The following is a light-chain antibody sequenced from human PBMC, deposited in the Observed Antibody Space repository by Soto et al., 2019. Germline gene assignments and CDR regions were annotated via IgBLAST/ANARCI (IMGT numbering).Light chain of an antibody. CDR3: QHRSSWPVT. CDR2: DSS. CDR1: QSVNSY. Sequence: EVVLTQSPVTLSLSPGERATLSCRASQSVNSYLAWYQQKPGQAPRLLIYDSSNRATGIPARFSGSGSGTDFTLTISSLEPEDFAVYYCQHRSSWPVTFGQGTRLEFK. J-gene: IGKJ5*01. V-gene: IGKV3-11*01.